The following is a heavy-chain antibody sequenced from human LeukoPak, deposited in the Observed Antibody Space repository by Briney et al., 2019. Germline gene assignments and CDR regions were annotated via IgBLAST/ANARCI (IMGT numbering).Heavy chain of an antibody. CDR1: GYSISSGYY. V-gene: IGHV4-38-2*02. CDR2: IYHSGST. Sequence: NPSETLSLTCTVSGYSISSGYYWGWIRQPPGKGLEWIGSIYHSGSTYYNPSLKSRVTISVDTSKNQFSLKLSSVTAADTAVYYCARGRRAIVARNWFDPWGQGTLVTVSS. D-gene: IGHD5-12*01. CDR3: ARGRRAIVARNWFDP. J-gene: IGHJ5*02.